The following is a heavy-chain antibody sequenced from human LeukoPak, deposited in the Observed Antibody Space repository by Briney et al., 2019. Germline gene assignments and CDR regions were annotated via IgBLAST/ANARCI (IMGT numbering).Heavy chain of an antibody. J-gene: IGHJ4*02. CDR1: GYTFTSYD. CDR3: ARAPIAAAGVPTGYYFDY. V-gene: IGHV1-8*01. D-gene: IGHD6-13*01. Sequence: GASVKVSCKASGYTFTSYDINWVRQATGQGLEWMGWMNPNSGNTGYAQKFQGRVTMTRNTSISTAYMELSSLRSEDTAVYYCARAPIAAAGVPTGYYFDYWGQGTLVTVSS. CDR2: MNPNSGNT.